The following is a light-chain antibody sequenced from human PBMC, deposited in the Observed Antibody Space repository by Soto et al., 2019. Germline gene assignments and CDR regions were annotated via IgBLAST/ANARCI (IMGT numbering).Light chain of an antibody. CDR3: QQYGSSPPIT. J-gene: IGKJ5*01. V-gene: IGKV3-20*01. CDR1: QSVSSAH. Sequence: EIVLTQSPGTLSLSPGERATLSCRASQSVSSAHLAWYQQKPGQAPRLLIYGPSSRATGVPDRFSGSGSGTDFTLTISRLEPEDFAVYYCQQYGSSPPITFGQGTRLEIK. CDR2: GPS.